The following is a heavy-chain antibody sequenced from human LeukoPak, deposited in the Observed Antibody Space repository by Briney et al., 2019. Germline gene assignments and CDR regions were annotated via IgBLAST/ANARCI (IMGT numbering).Heavy chain of an antibody. J-gene: IGHJ3*01. D-gene: IGHD1-1*01. CDR2: IGRRGDI. Sequence: GGSLRLSCAASGFTFSSYAFSWVRQAPGKGLEWVSVIGRRGDIYYADSVKGRFTISRDNSKNTVYLQMNSLRAEDTAVYYCAKYQLLNNDYWRDASDVWGQGTMVTVSS. CDR3: AKYQLLNNDYWRDASDV. V-gene: IGHV3-23*01. CDR1: GFTFSSYA.